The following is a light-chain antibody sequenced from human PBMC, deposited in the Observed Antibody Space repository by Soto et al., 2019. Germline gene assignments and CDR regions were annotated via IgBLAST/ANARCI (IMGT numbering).Light chain of an antibody. V-gene: IGKV3-15*01. CDR2: DTS. CDR3: QQYNNWPPIT. J-gene: IGKJ5*01. Sequence: EIVMTQSPCTLSLSPGERATLSCRASQSVSSSYLAWYQQKPGQAPRLLIYDTSTRATGIPARFSGSGSGTEFTLTISSLQSEDFAVYYCQQYNNWPPITFGQGTRLEI. CDR1: QSVSSSY.